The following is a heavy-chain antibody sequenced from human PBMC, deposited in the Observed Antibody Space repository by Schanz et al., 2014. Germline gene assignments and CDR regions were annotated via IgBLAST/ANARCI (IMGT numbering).Heavy chain of an antibody. CDR1: GFTFRGYA. D-gene: IGHD5-18*01. Sequence: EVQLLESGGGLVQPGGSLRLSCAASGFTFRGYAMSWVRQAPGRGLEWVSIISGSGGNTYYADAVRGRFTISRDNSKTTVYLQMNRLRAEDTAVYYCAKDAENTAMITDYYDYWGQGTLVTVSS. J-gene: IGHJ4*02. V-gene: IGHV3-23*01. CDR3: AKDAENTAMITDYYDY. CDR2: ISGSGGNT.